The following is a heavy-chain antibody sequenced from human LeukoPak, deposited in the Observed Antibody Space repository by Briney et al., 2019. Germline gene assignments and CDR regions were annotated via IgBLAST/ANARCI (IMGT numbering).Heavy chain of an antibody. Sequence: SETLSLTCTVSGGSISSGSYYWSWIRQPAGKGLEWIGRIYTSGSTNYNPSLKSRVTISVDTSKNQFSLKLSSVTAADTAVYYCAREGGARAALEIEGDAFDIWGQGTMVTVSS. V-gene: IGHV4-61*02. CDR1: GGSISSGSYY. J-gene: IGHJ3*02. CDR2: IYTSGST. D-gene: IGHD2-15*01. CDR3: AREGGARAALEIEGDAFDI.